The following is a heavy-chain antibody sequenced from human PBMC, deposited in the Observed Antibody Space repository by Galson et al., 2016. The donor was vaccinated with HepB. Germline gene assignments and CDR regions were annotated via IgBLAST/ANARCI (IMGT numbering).Heavy chain of an antibody. Sequence: SLRFSCAASGFTFGRFAMSWVRQAPGKGLEWVASLSGSGDNTYYADSVKGRFTISRDNSKNTQYLQMNSVRAEDTAVYYCAKQALIVSGRHMDVWGQGTTVTVSS. V-gene: IGHV3-23*01. CDR2: LSGSGDNT. D-gene: IGHD3-16*02. CDR3: AKQALIVSGRHMDV. CDR1: GFTFGRFA. J-gene: IGHJ6*02.